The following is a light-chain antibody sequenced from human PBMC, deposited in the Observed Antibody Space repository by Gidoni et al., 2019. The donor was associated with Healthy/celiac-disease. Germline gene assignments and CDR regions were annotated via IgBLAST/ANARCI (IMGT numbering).Light chain of an antibody. CDR2: KAS. J-gene: IGKJ1*01. Sequence: DIQIPQSPSTLSASVGDRVTITCRARQSISSWLAWYQQKPGKAPKLLIYKASSLESGVPSRFSGSGSGTEFTLTISSLQPDDFATYYCQQYNSYPWTFGQGTKVEIK. V-gene: IGKV1-5*03. CDR1: QSISSW. CDR3: QQYNSYPWT.